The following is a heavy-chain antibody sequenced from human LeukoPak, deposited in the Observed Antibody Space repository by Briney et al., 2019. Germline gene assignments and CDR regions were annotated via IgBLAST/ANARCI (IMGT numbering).Heavy chain of an antibody. CDR3: ARKGGRVPGKDYFDY. Sequence: EASVKVSCKASGYTFSSYDINWVRQATGQGLEWMGWMNPKSGNTGYAQKFQGRVTMTRDTSITTAYLELRSLRSEDTAVYFCARKGGRVPGKDYFDYWGPGTLVTVSS. D-gene: IGHD6-19*01. V-gene: IGHV1-8*01. J-gene: IGHJ4*02. CDR2: MNPKSGNT. CDR1: GYTFSSYD.